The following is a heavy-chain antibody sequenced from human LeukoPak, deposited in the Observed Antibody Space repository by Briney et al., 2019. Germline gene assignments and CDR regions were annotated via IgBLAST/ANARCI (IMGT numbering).Heavy chain of an antibody. Sequence: GGSLRLSCAASGFTFSSYGMHWVRQAPGKGLEWVAFIRYDGSNKYYADSVKGRFTISRDNSKNTLYLQMNSLRAEDTAVYYCAKALQDWFDPWGQGTLVTVSS. V-gene: IGHV3-30*02. CDR1: GFTFSSYG. CDR3: AKALQDWFDP. J-gene: IGHJ5*02. CDR2: IRYDGSNK.